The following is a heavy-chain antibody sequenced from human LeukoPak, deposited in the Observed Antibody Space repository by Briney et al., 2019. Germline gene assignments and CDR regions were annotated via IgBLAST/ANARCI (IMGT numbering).Heavy chain of an antibody. CDR2: MNPNSGNT. D-gene: IGHD2-15*01. CDR3: ARVLRYCSGGSCLSVGYFDY. J-gene: IGHJ4*02. Sequence: ASVKVSCKASGYTFTSYDINWVRQASGQGLEWMGWMNPNSGNTGYAQKFQGRVTMTRNTSISTAYMELSSLRSEDTAVYYRARVLRYCSGGSCLSVGYFDYWGQGTLVTVSS. CDR1: GYTFTSYD. V-gene: IGHV1-8*01.